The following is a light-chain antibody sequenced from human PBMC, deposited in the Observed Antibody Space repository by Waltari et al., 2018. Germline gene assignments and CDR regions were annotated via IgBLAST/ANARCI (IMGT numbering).Light chain of an antibody. CDR2: EGT. Sequence: QSALTQPASVSGSPGQSITISCTGPTGDAWPYNLVSWYQQHPSNAPKPILFEGTKRPSGVSNRFFASKSGNTASLTISGLPADDEADYHCCSYVSNTYVFGTGTKVTVL. J-gene: IGLJ1*01. CDR1: TGDAWPYNL. CDR3: CSYVSNTYV. V-gene: IGLV2-23*01.